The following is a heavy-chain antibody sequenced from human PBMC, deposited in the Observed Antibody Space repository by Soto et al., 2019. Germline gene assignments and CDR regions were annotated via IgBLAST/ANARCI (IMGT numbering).Heavy chain of an antibody. Sequence: PSGTLSLTCTVSGGSMYSYYWNWMRQPPGKGLHWIGYTYYSGSTTYNPSLESRVTISVDSSKNQFSLQLDSVTPADTAVYYCARVRRTACKRYFDYWGPGTLVTVSS. D-gene: IGHD5-18*01. CDR2: TYYSGST. CDR1: GGSMYSYY. J-gene: IGHJ4*02. V-gene: IGHV4-59*01. CDR3: ARVRRTACKRYFDY.